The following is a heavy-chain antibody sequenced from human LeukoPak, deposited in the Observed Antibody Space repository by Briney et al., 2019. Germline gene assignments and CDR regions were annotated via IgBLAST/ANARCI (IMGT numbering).Heavy chain of an antibody. CDR1: GFSLYDYG. V-gene: IGHV3-20*04. Sequence: GGSLRLSCAASGFSLYDYGMSWVRQAPGKGLEWVSGINWNGGSTGYADSVKGRFTISRDNAKNSLYLQMNSLRAEDTALYYCARGQYYYDSSGYYTLGYWGQGTLVTVSS. D-gene: IGHD3-22*01. CDR3: ARGQYYYDSSGYYTLGY. J-gene: IGHJ4*02. CDR2: INWNGGST.